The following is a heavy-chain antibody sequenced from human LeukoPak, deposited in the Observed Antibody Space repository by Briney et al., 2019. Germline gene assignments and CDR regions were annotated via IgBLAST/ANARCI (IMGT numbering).Heavy chain of an antibody. D-gene: IGHD1-26*01. Sequence: QPGRSLRLSCAASGFTFNKHGMHWVRQAPGKGLEWVALIWYDGSNKKYADSVKGRFTISRDNSENTLYLQMNSLSAEDTAVYYCAKAPGATHFDYWGQGTVVTVSS. J-gene: IGHJ4*02. CDR3: AKAPGATHFDY. CDR1: GFTFNKHG. V-gene: IGHV3-33*06. CDR2: IWYDGSNK.